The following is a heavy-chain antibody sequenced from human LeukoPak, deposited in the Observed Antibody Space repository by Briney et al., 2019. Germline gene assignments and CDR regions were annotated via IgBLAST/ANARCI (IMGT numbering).Heavy chain of an antibody. V-gene: IGHV3-21*01. CDR2: ITSSSSYT. Sequence: PGGSLRLSCAASGFTFSSYSMNWVRQAPGKGLEWVSSITSSSSYTYYADSVKGRFTISRDHAKNSLYLQMNSLRAEDTAVYYCARDQSYTYGFDYWGQGTLVTVSS. J-gene: IGHJ4*02. D-gene: IGHD5-18*01. CDR1: GFTFSSYS. CDR3: ARDQSYTYGFDY.